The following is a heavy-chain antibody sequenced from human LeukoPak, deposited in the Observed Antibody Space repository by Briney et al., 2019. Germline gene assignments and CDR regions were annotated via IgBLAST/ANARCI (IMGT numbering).Heavy chain of an antibody. CDR1: GYSFTDYW. D-gene: IGHD2-15*01. CDR2: MFPRDSDV. J-gene: IGHJ4*02. CDR3: ARHVAYRRWYYFDH. Sequence: GESLKISCKASGYSFTDYWIGWVRQMPGKGPEFMGIMFPRDSDVRYSPSFQGLVTISADKSTSTAYLQWSSLKASDSAMHYCARHVAYRRWYYFDHWGQGALVTVSS. V-gene: IGHV5-51*01.